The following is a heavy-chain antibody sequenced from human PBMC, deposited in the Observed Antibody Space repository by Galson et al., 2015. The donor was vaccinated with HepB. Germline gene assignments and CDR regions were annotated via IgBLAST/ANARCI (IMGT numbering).Heavy chain of an antibody. J-gene: IGHJ4*02. CDR2: IKEDGSEK. V-gene: IGHV3-7*03. CDR1: GFTFRSYW. CDR3: ARAYANSGFSYRGITSQFYSGY. Sequence: SLRLSCAVSGFTFRSYWMSWVRQAPGKGLEWVANIKEDGSEKYYVDSVQGRFSISRDNARNSLYLQIHSLRAEDTAVYYCARAYANSGFSYRGITSQFYSGYWGQGTLDTVSS. D-gene: IGHD3-22*01.